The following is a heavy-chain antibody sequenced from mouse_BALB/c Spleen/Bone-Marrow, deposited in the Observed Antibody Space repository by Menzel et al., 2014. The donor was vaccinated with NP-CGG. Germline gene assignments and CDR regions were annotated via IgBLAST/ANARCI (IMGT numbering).Heavy chain of an antibody. CDR2: ISNGGGST. D-gene: IGHD3-1*01. CDR3: ARQLGLRVDY. Sequence: EVQVVESGGGLVQPGGSLKLSCAASGFTFSSYSMSWVRQTPEKRLEWVAYISNGGGSTYYPDTVKGRFTISRDNAKNPLYRRMSRLKAEDSAMYYCARQLGLRVDYWGQGSSVTVSS. CDR1: GFTFSSYS. J-gene: IGHJ4*01. V-gene: IGHV5-12-2*01.